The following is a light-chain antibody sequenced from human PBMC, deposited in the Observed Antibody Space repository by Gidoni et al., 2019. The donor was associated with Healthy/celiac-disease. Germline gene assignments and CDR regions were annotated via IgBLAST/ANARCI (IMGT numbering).Light chain of an antibody. CDR2: GNS. V-gene: IGLV1-40*01. CDR1: SSNIGAGYD. J-gene: IGLJ1*01. CDR3: QSYDSSLSGSNYV. Sequence: QSVLTQPPSVSGAPGQRFPISCTGSSSNIGAGYDVHWYQQLPGTAPKLLIYGNSNRPSGVPDRFSGSKSGTSASLAITGLQAEDEADYYCQSYDSSLSGSNYVFGTGTKVTVL.